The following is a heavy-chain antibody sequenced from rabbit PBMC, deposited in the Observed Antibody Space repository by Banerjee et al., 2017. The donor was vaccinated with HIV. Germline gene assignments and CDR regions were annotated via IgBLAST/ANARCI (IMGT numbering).Heavy chain of an antibody. CDR1: GVSFSGDSS. V-gene: IGHV1S45*01. J-gene: IGHJ6*01. CDR2: IDTGSSGFT. Sequence: EQLEESGGGLGKSEVSLTLTCKASGVSFSGDSSMCWVRQAPGKGLEWIVCIDTGSSGFTYFANWAKGRFTISKTSSTTVTLQMTSLTAADTATYFCARDTSSSFSSYGMDLRGPGTLVTVS. D-gene: IGHD1-1*01. CDR3: ARDTSSSFSSYGMDL.